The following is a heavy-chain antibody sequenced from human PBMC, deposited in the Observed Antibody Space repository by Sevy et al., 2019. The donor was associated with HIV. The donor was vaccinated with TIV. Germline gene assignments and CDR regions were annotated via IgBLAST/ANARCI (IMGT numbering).Heavy chain of an antibody. CDR3: ARGPMITFGRVIVKDFDY. Sequence: SETLSLTCAVYGGSFSGYYWSWIRQPPGKGLEWIGEINHSGSTNYNPSLKSRVTISVDTSKNQFSLKLSSVTAADTAVYYCARGPMITFGRVIVKDFDYWGHGTLVTVSS. D-gene: IGHD3-16*02. J-gene: IGHJ4*01. CDR1: GGSFSGYY. CDR2: INHSGST. V-gene: IGHV4-34*01.